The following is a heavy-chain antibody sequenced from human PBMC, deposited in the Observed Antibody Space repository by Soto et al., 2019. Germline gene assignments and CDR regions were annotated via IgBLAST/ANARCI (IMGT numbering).Heavy chain of an antibody. V-gene: IGHV4-31*03. J-gene: IGHJ4*02. Sequence: QVPLQESGPGLVKPSQTPSLTCTVSGGSISSEGYYWSWFRQLPGKGLEWIGDIYYSGTTYHNPSLRSRLTIAGDASKNHFALKLSSVTDADTALYYCARGRGYSYGPYYFDYWGQGTLVTVSS. CDR3: ARGRGYSYGPYYFDY. CDR2: IYYSGTT. CDR1: GGSISSEGYY. D-gene: IGHD5-18*01.